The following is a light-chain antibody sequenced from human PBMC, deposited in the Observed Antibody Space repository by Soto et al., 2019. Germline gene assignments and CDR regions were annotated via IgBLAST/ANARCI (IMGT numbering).Light chain of an antibody. CDR2: EVS. V-gene: IGLV2-14*01. CDR3: RSYTSSSPCV. J-gene: IGLJ1*01. Sequence: QSVLAQPASVSGSPGQSITISCTGTSSDVGGYKYVSWYQQHPGKAPKLMIYEVSNRPSGVSNRFSGSKSGNTASLTISGLQAEDEADYYGRSYTSSSPCVSCTGTTVTVL. CDR1: SSDVGGYKY.